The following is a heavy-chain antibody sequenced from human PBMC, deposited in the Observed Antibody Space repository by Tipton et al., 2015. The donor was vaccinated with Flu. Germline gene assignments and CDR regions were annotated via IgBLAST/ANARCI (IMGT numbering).Heavy chain of an antibody. CDR3: ARREGSSGWFGMDV. V-gene: IGHV4-39*07. CDR2: IYYSAAT. D-gene: IGHD6-19*01. J-gene: IGHJ6*02. CDR1: GGSISSSNYY. Sequence: TLSLTCTVSGGSISSSNYYWGWIRQPPGKGLEWIGSIYYSAATFYNPSLKSRVTISVDTSKNQFSLKLSSVTAADTAVYYCARREGSSGWFGMDVWGQGTPVTVSS.